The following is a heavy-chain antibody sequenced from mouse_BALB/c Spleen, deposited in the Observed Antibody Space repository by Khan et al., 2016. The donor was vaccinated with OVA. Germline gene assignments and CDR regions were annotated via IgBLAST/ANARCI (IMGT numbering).Heavy chain of an antibody. J-gene: IGHJ2*02. CDR2: INTETGEP. D-gene: IGHD2-2*01. CDR3: TRKWLRRDVLDY. Sequence: QIQLVQSGPELKKPGETVKISCKASGYTFTDCSMHWVKQAPGKGLKWMGWINTETGEPTYADDFKGRFAFSLETSASTASLQINNLKNEDTSTYLCTRKWLRRDVLDYWGQGTSLTVSS. CDR1: GYTFTDCS. V-gene: IGHV9-2-1*01.